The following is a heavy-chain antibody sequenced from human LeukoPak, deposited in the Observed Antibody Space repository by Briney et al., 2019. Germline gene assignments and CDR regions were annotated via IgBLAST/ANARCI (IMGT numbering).Heavy chain of an antibody. CDR3: ARDSGTLGWNYYYMDV. Sequence: GGSLRLSCAASGFTFSSYRMSWVRLAPGKGLEWVANIKQDGSEKYYVDSVKGRFTISRDNAKNSLYLQMNSLRAEDTAVYYCARDSGTLGWNYYYMDVWGKGTTVTVSS. CDR1: GFTFSSYR. V-gene: IGHV3-7*01. J-gene: IGHJ6*03. CDR2: IKQDGSEK. D-gene: IGHD1-26*01.